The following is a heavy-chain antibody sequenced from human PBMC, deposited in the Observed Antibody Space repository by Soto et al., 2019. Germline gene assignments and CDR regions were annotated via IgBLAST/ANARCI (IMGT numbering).Heavy chain of an antibody. CDR2: ISGSGTTA. CDR1: GFIFSSYA. Sequence: GGSLRLSCAASGFIFSSYAMSWVRQAPGKGLEWVSAISGSGTTAYYADSVKGRFTFSRHNSKKTMYLQMNSLRAEDTAVYYCAKTTDGWFSAFEIWGQGTMVTVSS. V-gene: IGHV3-23*01. J-gene: IGHJ3*02. CDR3: AKTTDGWFSAFEI. D-gene: IGHD6-19*01.